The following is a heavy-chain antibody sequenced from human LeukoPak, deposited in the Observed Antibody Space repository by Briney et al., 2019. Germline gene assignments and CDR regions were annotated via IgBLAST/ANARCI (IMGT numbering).Heavy chain of an antibody. CDR2: IYPGDSDT. CDR1: GYSFPNYW. CDR3: ARRSYCYSTSCYGYWFDS. D-gene: IGHD2-2*01. V-gene: IGHV5-51*01. J-gene: IGHJ5*01. Sequence: GESLKISCKGSGYSFPNYWIGWVRQMPGKGLEWMGIIYPGDSDTRYSPSFQGQVTFSADKSISTAYLQWSSLKASDTAMYYCARRSYCYSTSCYGYWFDSWGQGTLVTVSS.